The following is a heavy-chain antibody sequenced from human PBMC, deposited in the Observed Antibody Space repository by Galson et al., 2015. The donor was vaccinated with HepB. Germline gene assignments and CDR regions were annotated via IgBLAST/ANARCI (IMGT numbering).Heavy chain of an antibody. J-gene: IGHJ4*02. V-gene: IGHV1-8*01. CDR1: GYTFTSYD. CDR3: ARAFRRRQGSGSSFEYSFDY. Sequence: SVKVSCKASGYTFTSYDINWVRQAPGQGLEWMGWMNPNSGNTGYAEKLQGRVTMTRNNSISTAYMELSSLRSEDTAVYYCARAFRRRQGSGSSFEYSFDYWGQGTLVTVSS. CDR2: MNPNSGNT. D-gene: IGHD3-10*01.